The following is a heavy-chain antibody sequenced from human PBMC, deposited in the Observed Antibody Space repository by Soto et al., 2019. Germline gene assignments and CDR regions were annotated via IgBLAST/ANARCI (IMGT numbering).Heavy chain of an antibody. V-gene: IGHV4-31*03. D-gene: IGHD4-17*01. CDR1: GGSITSGDHYY. Sequence: QVQLQESGPGLVKPSQTLSLTCTVSGGSITSGDHYYWSWIRQHPGKGLEWIGYIHHNGNTYYNPSLKSRVXXSXYXXKNHFSLKVSSVTAADTAIYYCARAFDDSGAQFDYWGQGTLVTVSS. CDR3: ARAFDDSGAQFDY. J-gene: IGHJ4*02. CDR2: IHHNGNT.